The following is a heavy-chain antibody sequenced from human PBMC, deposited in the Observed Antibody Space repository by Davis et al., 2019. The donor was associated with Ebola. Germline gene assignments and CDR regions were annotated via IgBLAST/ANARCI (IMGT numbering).Heavy chain of an antibody. CDR2: IKQDGSEK. D-gene: IGHD6-13*01. J-gene: IGHJ4*02. V-gene: IGHV3-7*01. CDR1: GFSLSRYW. Sequence: GGSLTLSCAASGFSLSRYWMSWVRQAPGKGLEWVANIKQDGSEKYYVDSVEGRFTISRDNAKNSLYLQMNSLRAEDTAVYYCARGPSTGNSFSYWGQGTLATVSS. CDR3: ARGPSTGNSFSY.